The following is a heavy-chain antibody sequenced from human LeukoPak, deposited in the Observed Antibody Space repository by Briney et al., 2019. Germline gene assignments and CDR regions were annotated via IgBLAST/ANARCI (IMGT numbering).Heavy chain of an antibody. Sequence: GRSLRLSCAASGFTFDDYAMHWVRQAPGKGLEWVSGISWNSGTIGYADSVKGRFTISRDNAKNSLYLQMNSLRAEDTASYYCAKDTAYDYVWGSYHDYWGQGTLVTVSS. CDR3: AKDTAYDYVWGSYHDY. V-gene: IGHV3-9*01. J-gene: IGHJ4*02. CDR1: GFTFDDYA. D-gene: IGHD3-16*02. CDR2: ISWNSGTI.